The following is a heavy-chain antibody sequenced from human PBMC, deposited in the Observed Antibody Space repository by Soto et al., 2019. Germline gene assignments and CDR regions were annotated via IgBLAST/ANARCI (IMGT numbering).Heavy chain of an antibody. Sequence: PGGSLRLSCAASGFTFTRYSMNWVRQAPGKGLEWVSSISSTTNYIYYGDSMKGRFTISRDNSKNTLYLQMDSLRAEDTAVYYCAKGEVRGIIPSYFDYWGLGTLVTVSS. CDR1: GFTFTRYS. V-gene: IGHV3-21*01. D-gene: IGHD3-10*01. CDR3: AKGEVRGIIPSYFDY. CDR2: ISSTTNYI. J-gene: IGHJ4*02.